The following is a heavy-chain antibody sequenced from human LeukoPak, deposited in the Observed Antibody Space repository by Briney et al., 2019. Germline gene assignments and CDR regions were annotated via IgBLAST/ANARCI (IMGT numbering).Heavy chain of an antibody. D-gene: IGHD2-15*01. V-gene: IGHV3-7*01. CDR3: ARGRIGPDY. Sequence: GGSLRLSCAASGFTFDDYAMHWVRQAPGKGLEWVANMNQDGSEKYYVDSVKGRFTISRDNAKNSLYLQMNSLRAEDTAVYYCARGRIGPDYWGQGTLVTVSS. J-gene: IGHJ4*02. CDR2: MNQDGSEK. CDR1: GFTFDDYA.